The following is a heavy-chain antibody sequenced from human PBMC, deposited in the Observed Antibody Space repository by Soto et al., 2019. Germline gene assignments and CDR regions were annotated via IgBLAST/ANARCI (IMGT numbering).Heavy chain of an antibody. J-gene: IGHJ6*02. V-gene: IGHV3-23*01. Sequence: GGSLRLSCAASGFTFSSYAMSWVRQAPGKGLEWVSAISGSGGSTYYADSVKGRFTISRDNSKNTLYLQMNSLRAEDTAVYYCAKARGRDYYYGMDVWGQGTTVTVS. CDR1: GFTFSSYA. CDR2: ISGSGGST. D-gene: IGHD3-16*01. CDR3: AKARGRDYYYGMDV.